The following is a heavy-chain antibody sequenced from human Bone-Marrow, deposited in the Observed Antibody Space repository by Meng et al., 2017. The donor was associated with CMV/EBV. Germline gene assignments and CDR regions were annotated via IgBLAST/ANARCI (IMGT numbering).Heavy chain of an antibody. CDR3: AKSGMGSSGYSPYFFDY. CDR1: GFTFSSYG. D-gene: IGHD3-22*01. V-gene: IGHV3-30*02. CDR2: IRYDGSNK. J-gene: IGHJ4*02. Sequence: GGSLRLSFAASGFTFSSYGMHWVRQAPGKGLEWVAFIRYDGSNKYYADSVKGRFTISRDNSKNTLYLQMNSLRAEDTAVYYCAKSGMGSSGYSPYFFDYWGQGTLVTVSS.